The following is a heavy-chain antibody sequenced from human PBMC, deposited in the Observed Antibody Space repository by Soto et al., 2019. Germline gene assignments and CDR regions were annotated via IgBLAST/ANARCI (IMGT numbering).Heavy chain of an antibody. D-gene: IGHD5-18*01. CDR1: GYTFTSYG. CDR2: SSAYNGNT. CDR3: ARGGTSRAMVTLKGVWFDP. V-gene: IGHV1-18*01. Sequence: QVQLVQSGAEVKKPGASVKVSCKASGYTFTSYGISWVRQAPGQGLEWMGWSSAYNGNTNYAQKLQGRVTMTTDTSTSTAYMELRSLRSDDTAVYYCARGGTSRAMVTLKGVWFDPWGQGTLVTVSS. J-gene: IGHJ5*02.